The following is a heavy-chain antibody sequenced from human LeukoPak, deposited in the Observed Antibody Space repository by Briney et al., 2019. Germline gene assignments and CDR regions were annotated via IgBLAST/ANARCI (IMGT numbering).Heavy chain of an antibody. CDR1: GFTFSSYA. D-gene: IGHD3-3*01. CDR3: ARDSYYDFWSGYSGPTHFDY. Sequence: GGSLRLSCAASGFTFSSYAMHWVRQAPGKGLEYVSAISSNGGSTYYANSVKGRFTISRDNSKNTLYLQMNSLRAGDAAVYYCARDSYYDFWSGYSGPTHFDYWGQGTLVTVSS. J-gene: IGHJ4*02. CDR2: ISSNGGST. V-gene: IGHV3-64*01.